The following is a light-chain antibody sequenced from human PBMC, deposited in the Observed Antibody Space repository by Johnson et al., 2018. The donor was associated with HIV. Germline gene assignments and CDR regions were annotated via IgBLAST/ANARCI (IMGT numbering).Light chain of an antibody. V-gene: IGLV1-51*02. J-gene: IGLJ1*01. CDR2: EDN. CDR1: SSNIGNNY. CDR3: GTWDNSLSAYV. Sequence: QPVLTQPPSVSAAPGQKVTISCSGSSSNIGNNYVSWYQQLPGTAPKVLIYEDNKRPSGIPDRFSGSKSATSATLGITGLQTGDEADYYCGTWDNSLSAYVFGTGTKVTVL.